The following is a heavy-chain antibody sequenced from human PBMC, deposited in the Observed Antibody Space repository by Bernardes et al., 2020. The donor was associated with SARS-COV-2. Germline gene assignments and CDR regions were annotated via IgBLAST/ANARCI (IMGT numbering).Heavy chain of an antibody. J-gene: IGHJ4*02. CDR1: GFTFSSYA. CDR3: AKREYYDFWSGDCQHPIAY. CDR2: ISGSGGST. Sequence: GGSLRLSCAASGFTFSSYAMNWVRQAPGKGLEWVSAISGSGGSTYYADSVRGRFTISRDNSKNTLYLQMNSQRAEDTAVYYCAKREYYDFWSGDCQHPIAYWGQGTLVTVSS. V-gene: IGHV3-23*01. D-gene: IGHD3-3*01.